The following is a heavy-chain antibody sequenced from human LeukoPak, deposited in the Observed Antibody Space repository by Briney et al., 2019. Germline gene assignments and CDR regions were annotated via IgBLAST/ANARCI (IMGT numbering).Heavy chain of an antibody. Sequence: ASVKVSCKASGYTFTRYSITWFRQAPGQGLEWMGWIGGYNGDTKYPQKFQGRVTVTTDTSSSTAYMELRSLRSDDTAVYYLARDISGGAADWGQVTLVTCSS. CDR2: IGGYNGDT. CDR3: ARDISGGAAD. J-gene: IGHJ1*01. CDR1: GYTFTRYS. D-gene: IGHD3-16*01. V-gene: IGHV1-18*01.